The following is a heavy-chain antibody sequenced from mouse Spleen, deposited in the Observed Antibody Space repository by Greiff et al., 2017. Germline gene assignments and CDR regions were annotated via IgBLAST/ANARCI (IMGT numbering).Heavy chain of an antibody. D-gene: IGHD1-1*01. Sequence: LVESGPELVKPGASVKISCKASGYSFTDYNMNWVKQSNGKSLEWIGVINPKYGTTSYNQKFKGKATLTVAQSSSTAYMQLNSLTSEDSAVYYCARGLRSSYGNYFDYWGQGTTLTVSS. V-gene: IGHV1-39*01. CDR1: GYSFTDYN. CDR2: INPKYGTT. J-gene: IGHJ2*01. CDR3: ARGLRSSYGNYFDY.